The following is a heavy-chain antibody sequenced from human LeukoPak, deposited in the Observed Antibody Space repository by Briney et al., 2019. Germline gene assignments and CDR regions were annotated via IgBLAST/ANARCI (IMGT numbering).Heavy chain of an antibody. J-gene: IGHJ4*02. CDR3: ARSDYDILTGYSKPDY. D-gene: IGHD3-9*01. CDR2: ISAYNGNT. Sequence: GASVKVSCKASGYTFTSYGISWVRQAPGQGLEWMGWISAYNGNTNYAQKLQGRVTMTTDTSTSTAYMELRSLRSDDTAVYYCARSDYDILTGYSKPDYWGQGTLVTVSS. V-gene: IGHV1-18*01. CDR1: GYTFTSYG.